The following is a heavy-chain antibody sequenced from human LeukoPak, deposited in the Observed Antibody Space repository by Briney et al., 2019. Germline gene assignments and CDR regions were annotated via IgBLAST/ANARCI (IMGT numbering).Heavy chain of an antibody. V-gene: IGHV1-46*01. CDR2: ISPSGGST. CDR3: ARGLMKYNWNDGAFDT. D-gene: IGHD1-20*01. Sequence: ASVKVSCKASGYTFTSYYLHLVMQAPGQGLEWMGIISPSGGSTTYTQKFQGRVTMTRDTSTSTVYMELSSLKSEDTAVYYCARGLMKYNWNDGAFDTWGQGTMVTVSS. J-gene: IGHJ3*02. CDR1: GYTFTSYY.